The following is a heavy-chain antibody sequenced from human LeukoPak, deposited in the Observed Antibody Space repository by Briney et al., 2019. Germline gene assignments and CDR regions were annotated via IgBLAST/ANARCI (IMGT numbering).Heavy chain of an antibody. J-gene: IGHJ3*02. CDR1: GYTFTGYY. CDR2: INPNSGGT. CDR3: ARVRGWSSQFDAFDI. V-gene: IGHV1-2*06. Sequence: ASVKVSCKAPGYTFTGYYMHSVRQAPGQGLEWMGRINPNSGGTNYAQEFQGRVTMTRDTSISTAYMELSRLRSDDTAVYYCARVRGWSSQFDAFDIWGQGTMVTVSS. D-gene: IGHD3-3*01.